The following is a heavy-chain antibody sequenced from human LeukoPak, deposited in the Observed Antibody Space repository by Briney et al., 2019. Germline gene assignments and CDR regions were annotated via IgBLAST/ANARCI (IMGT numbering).Heavy chain of an antibody. CDR1: GGTFSSYA. CDR3: ASSTYGSGRMSIGYYYYYYMDV. CDR2: IIPIFGTA. J-gene: IGHJ6*03. Sequence: GASVKVSCKASGGTFSSYAISWVRQAPGQGLEWMGGIIPIFGTANYAQKFQGRVTMTRDTSTSTVYMELSSLRSEDTAVYYCASSTYGSGRMSIGYYYYYYMDVWGKGTTVTISS. V-gene: IGHV1-69*05. D-gene: IGHD3-10*01.